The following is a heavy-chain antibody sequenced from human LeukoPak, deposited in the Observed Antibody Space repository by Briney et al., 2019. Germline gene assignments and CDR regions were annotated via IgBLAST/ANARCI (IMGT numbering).Heavy chain of an antibody. CDR1: GYPSTGYS. Sequence: ASVKVSCKASGYPSTGYSMHWVRQAPGQGRERMGWINPNSGGTNYAQKFQGRVTMTRDTSISTAYMKLSRLRSDDTAVYYCARGGITMIVVVIDYWGQGTLVTVSS. V-gene: IGHV1-2*02. D-gene: IGHD3-22*01. CDR3: ARGGITMIVVVIDY. J-gene: IGHJ4*02. CDR2: INPNSGGT.